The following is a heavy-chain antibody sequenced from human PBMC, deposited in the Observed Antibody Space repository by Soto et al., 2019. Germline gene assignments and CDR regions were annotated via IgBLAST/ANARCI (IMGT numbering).Heavy chain of an antibody. CDR3: GRGRSGQIVIFY. V-gene: IGHV1-2*02. Sequence: ASVKVSCKASGYTFTGHYIHWVRQAPEQGPEWIGEIGPESGATRYAEKFRGRVTMTLDTSITTVYMELKNLSPDDTAVYYCGRGRSGQIVIFYWGQGTPVTVSS. D-gene: IGHD3-3*02. CDR2: IGPESGAT. J-gene: IGHJ4*02. CDR1: GYTFTGHY.